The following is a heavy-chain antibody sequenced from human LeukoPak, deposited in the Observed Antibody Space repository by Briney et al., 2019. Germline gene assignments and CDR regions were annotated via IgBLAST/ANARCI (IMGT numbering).Heavy chain of an antibody. V-gene: IGHV4-31*03. J-gene: IGHJ5*02. CDR1: GGSIRSGGYY. D-gene: IGHD2-15*01. CDR3: AKDRAGFCSGGSCYTTFDP. CDR2: IYYSGST. Sequence: SSQTLSHTCTVSGGSIRSGGYYWTWIRQHPGKGLEWIGYIYYSGSTYYNPSLKSRVTISMDTSKNQFSLMLSFVTAADTAVYYCAKDRAGFCSGGSCYTTFDPWGQGTLVTVSS.